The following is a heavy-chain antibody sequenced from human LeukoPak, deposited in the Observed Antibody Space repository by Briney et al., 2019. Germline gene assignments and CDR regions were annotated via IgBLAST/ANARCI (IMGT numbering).Heavy chain of an antibody. CDR3: ARDSDSSSWYSFRFDP. V-gene: IGHV4-59*01. Sequence: SETLSLTCAVYGGSFSGYYWSWIRQPPGKGLEWIGYIYYSGSTNYNPSLKSRVTISVDTSKNQFSLKLSSVTAADTAVYYCARDSDSSSWYSFRFDPWGQGTLVTVSS. J-gene: IGHJ5*02. CDR2: IYYSGST. D-gene: IGHD6-13*01. CDR1: GGSFSGYY.